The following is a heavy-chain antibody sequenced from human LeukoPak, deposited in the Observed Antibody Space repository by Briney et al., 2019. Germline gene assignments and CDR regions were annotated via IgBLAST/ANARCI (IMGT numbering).Heavy chain of an antibody. V-gene: IGHV4-31*03. CDR1: GGSISSGGYY. J-gene: IGHJ4*02. D-gene: IGHD2-21*02. Sequence: SETLSLTCTVSGGSISSGGYYWSWIRQLPGKGLEWIGYIYSSGITHYNPSVKSRLTISVDTSKNQFSLDLISVTAADTAVYFCARNNFGDFLELAYWGQGTLVTVSS. CDR3: ARNNFGDFLELAY. CDR2: IYSSGIT.